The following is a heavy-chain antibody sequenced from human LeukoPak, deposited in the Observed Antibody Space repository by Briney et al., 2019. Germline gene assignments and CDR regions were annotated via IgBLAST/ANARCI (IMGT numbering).Heavy chain of an antibody. CDR3: ARGMRSHYYDFTGLYYYYLDL. CDR1: AGSFSGQA. CDR2: IIPIFGST. D-gene: IGHD3/OR15-3a*01. V-gene: IGHV1-69*05. J-gene: IGHJ6*03. Sequence: SVKVSCKASAGSFSGQAVTWVRQAPGQGPECLGRIIPIFGSTKYAQKFQGRVTITTDKSATTAYMELTGLTSDDTAVYYCARGMRSHYYDFTGLYYYYLDLWGKGTMVTVSS.